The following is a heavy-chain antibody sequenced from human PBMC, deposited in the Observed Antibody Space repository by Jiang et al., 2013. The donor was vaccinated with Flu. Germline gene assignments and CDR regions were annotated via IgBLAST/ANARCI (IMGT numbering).Heavy chain of an antibody. CDR3: ARDNPYTGAHDFDY. D-gene: IGHD1-26*01. Sequence: QLVESGGGVVQPGRSLRLSCAASGFSVSSNYMSWIRQAPGKGLEWVSLLYTGGGTHYADSVAGRFIISRDDSSNTLFLQMNSLRVEDTAVYYCARDNPYTGAHDFDYWGQGTLVTVSS. V-gene: IGHV3-66*01. CDR2: LYTGGGT. J-gene: IGHJ4*02. CDR1: GFSVSSNY.